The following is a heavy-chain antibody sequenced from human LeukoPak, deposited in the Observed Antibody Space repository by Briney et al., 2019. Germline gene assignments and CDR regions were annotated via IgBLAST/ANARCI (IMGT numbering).Heavy chain of an antibody. CDR2: ISAYNDNT. V-gene: IGHV1-18*01. CDR3: ARDPDPFIVVVPAAMSY. CDR1: GYTFTSYG. D-gene: IGHD2-2*01. J-gene: IGHJ4*02. Sequence: ASVKVSCKASGYTFTSYGISWVRQAPGQGLEWMGWISAYNDNTNYAQKLQGRVTMTTDTSTSTAYMELRSLRSDDTAVYYCARDPDPFIVVVPAAMSYWGQGTLVTVSS.